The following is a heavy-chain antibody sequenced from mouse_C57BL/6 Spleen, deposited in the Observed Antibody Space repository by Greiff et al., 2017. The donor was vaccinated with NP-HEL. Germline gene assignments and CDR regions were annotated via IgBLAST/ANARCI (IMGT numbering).Heavy chain of an antibody. CDR3: ARELYYFDY. V-gene: IGHV1-7*01. Sequence: QVQLQESGAELAKPGASVKLSCKASGYTFTSYWMHWVKQRPGQGLEWIGYINPSSGYTKYNQKFKDKATLTADISSSTAYMQLSSLTYEDSAVYYCARELYYFDYWGQGTTLTVSS. CDR2: INPSSGYT. CDR1: GYTFTSYW. J-gene: IGHJ2*01.